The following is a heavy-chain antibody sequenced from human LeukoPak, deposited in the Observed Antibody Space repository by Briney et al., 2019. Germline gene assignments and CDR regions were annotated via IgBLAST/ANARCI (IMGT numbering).Heavy chain of an antibody. V-gene: IGHV1-69*06. J-gene: IGHJ6*03. Sequence: ASVKVSCKASGGTFSSYAISWVRQAPGQGLEWMGGIIPIFGTANYAQKFQGRVTITADKSTSTAYMELSSLRSEDTAVYYCARVVGLTGYSSSWYSGYYYYMDVWGKGTTVTVSS. CDR2: IIPIFGTA. CDR1: GGTFSSYA. CDR3: ARVVGLTGYSSSWYSGYYYYMDV. D-gene: IGHD6-13*01.